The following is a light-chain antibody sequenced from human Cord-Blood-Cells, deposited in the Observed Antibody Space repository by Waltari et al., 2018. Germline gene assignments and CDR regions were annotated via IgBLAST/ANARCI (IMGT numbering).Light chain of an antibody. Sequence: EIVLTQSPATPALSPGERATLSCRASPTVSSYIAWYQQKPGQAPRLLIYDASNRATGIPARFGGSGSGTDFTLTISSLEPEDFAVYYCQQRSNWPPYTFGQGTKLEIK. J-gene: IGKJ2*01. CDR2: DAS. CDR3: QQRSNWPPYT. V-gene: IGKV3-11*01. CDR1: PTVSSY.